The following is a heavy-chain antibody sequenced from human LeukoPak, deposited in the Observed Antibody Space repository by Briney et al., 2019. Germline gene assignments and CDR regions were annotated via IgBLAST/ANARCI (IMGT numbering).Heavy chain of an antibody. CDR1: GYTSTSYY. Sequence: ASVKVSCKASGYTSTSYYMHWVRQAPGQGLEWMGIINPSGGSTSYAQKFQGRVTMTRDTSTSTVYMELRSLRSEDTAVYYCFVGLDKREFDYWGQGTLVTVSS. D-gene: IGHD3-16*01. CDR3: FVGLDKREFDY. CDR2: INPSGGST. J-gene: IGHJ4*02. V-gene: IGHV1-46*01.